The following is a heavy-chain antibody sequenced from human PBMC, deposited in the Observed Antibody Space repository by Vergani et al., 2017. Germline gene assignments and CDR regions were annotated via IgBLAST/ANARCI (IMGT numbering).Heavy chain of an antibody. Sequence: EVQLVESGGGLVQPGGSLRLSCAASGFTVSSNYMSWVRQAPGKGLEWVSVIYSGGSTYYADSVKGRFTISRHNSKNTLYLQMNSLRAEDTAVYYCARAGEFWSGYYTGYAFDIWGQGTMVTVSS. CDR1: GFTVSSNY. CDR2: IYSGGST. D-gene: IGHD3-3*01. V-gene: IGHV3-53*04. CDR3: ARAGEFWSGYYTGYAFDI. J-gene: IGHJ3*02.